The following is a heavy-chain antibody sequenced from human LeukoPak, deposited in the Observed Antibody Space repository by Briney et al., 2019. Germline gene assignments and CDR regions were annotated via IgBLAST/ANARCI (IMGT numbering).Heavy chain of an antibody. D-gene: IGHD1-26*01. CDR1: GFSFSTYR. V-gene: IGHV3-21*01. Sequence: PGGSLRLSCAASGFSFSTYRVHWVRQAPGEGLEWVSSISTGSTYVYYADSVKGRFTISRDKTKNSLYLQMNTLRAEDTAVYYCVRDGSFGLDFWGQGTLVTVSS. CDR3: VRDGSFGLDF. J-gene: IGHJ4*02. CDR2: ISTGSTYV.